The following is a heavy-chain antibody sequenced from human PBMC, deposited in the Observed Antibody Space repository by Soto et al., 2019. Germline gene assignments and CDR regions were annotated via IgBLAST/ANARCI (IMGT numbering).Heavy chain of an antibody. J-gene: IGHJ4*02. CDR3: ATRYGSCFDF. CDR1: CGSIISLC. D-gene: IGHD5-18*01. V-gene: IGHV4-59*08. Sequence: LETLSIPFTVFCGSIISLCWVLSRQTQGKGLEWIGYIYYSGSTNYNPSLKSRVTISVDTSKNQFSLKLSSVTAADTAVYYCATRYGSCFDFRGQGTLVTVSS. CDR2: IYYSGST.